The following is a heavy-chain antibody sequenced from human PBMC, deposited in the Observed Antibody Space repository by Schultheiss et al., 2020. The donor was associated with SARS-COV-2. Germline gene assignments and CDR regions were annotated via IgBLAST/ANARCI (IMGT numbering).Heavy chain of an antibody. CDR1: GGSFSGYY. V-gene: IGHV4-34*01. D-gene: IGHD5-12*01. Sequence: SQTLSLTCAVYGGSFSGYYWSWIRQPPGKGLEWIGEIYHTGDTNYNPSLKSRVTISVDTSKNQFSLKVNSATAADTAVYYCARGRYSGGEDPFDYWGQGTLVTVSS. CDR2: IYHTGDT. CDR3: ARGRYSGGEDPFDY. J-gene: IGHJ4*02.